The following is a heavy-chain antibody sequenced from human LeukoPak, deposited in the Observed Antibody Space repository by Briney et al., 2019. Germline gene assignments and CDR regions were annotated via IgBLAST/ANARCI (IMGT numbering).Heavy chain of an antibody. D-gene: IGHD6-6*01. CDR3: AAEDQWQLDGNYYYYGMDV. V-gene: IGHV1-58*01. J-gene: IGHJ6*02. CDR2: IVVGSGNT. Sequence: SVKVSCKASGFTFTSSAVQWVRQARGQRLEWIGWIVVGSGNTNYAQRFQERVTITRDMSTSTAYMELSSLRSEDTAVYYCAAEDQWQLDGNYYYYGMDVWGQGTTVTVSS. CDR1: GFTFTSSA.